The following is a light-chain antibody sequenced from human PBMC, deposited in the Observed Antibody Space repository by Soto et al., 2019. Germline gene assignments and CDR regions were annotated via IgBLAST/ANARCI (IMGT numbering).Light chain of an antibody. CDR1: QGIRTE. J-gene: IGKJ1*01. V-gene: IGKV1-6*01. CDR2: GAS. Sequence: AIQMTQSPSSLSASVGDRVTITCRASQGIRTELGWYQQKPGKAPELLIYGASTLQSGVPSRFSGSGSGTDFTLTISSLQPEDCATYDCLQDYNYPRTFGQGTKVEIK. CDR3: LQDYNYPRT.